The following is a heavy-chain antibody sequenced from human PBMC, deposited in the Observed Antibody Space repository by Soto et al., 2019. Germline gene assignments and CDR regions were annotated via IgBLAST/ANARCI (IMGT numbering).Heavy chain of an antibody. CDR1: GLTFSSYA. J-gene: IGHJ4*02. CDR3: AKDLYGDYGATGED. D-gene: IGHD4-17*01. CDR2: IGGSTSST. Sequence: EVQLLESGGGSVRPGGSLRLSCAASGLTFSSYAMTWVRQAPGKGLEWVSVIGGSTSSTYYADSVKGRFTISRDNSKNNLYLQMNSMRAEDTAVYYCAKDLYGDYGATGEDWGQGTLVTVSS. V-gene: IGHV3-23*01.